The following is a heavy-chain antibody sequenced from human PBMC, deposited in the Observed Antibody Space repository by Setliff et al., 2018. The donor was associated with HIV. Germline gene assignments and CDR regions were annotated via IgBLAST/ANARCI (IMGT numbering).Heavy chain of an antibody. Sequence: SETLSLTCTVSAGSIRSSTYYWAWIRQPPGKGLEWIGTIYYSGSTYYNPSLKSRATISVDMSKNQFSLRLSSVTAADTAVYYCIIAYSSGWLAPRGFDSWGQGTLVTVSS. D-gene: IGHD6-19*01. CDR3: IIAYSSGWLAPRGFDS. CDR1: AGSIRSSTYY. V-gene: IGHV4-39*01. J-gene: IGHJ4*02. CDR2: IYYSGST.